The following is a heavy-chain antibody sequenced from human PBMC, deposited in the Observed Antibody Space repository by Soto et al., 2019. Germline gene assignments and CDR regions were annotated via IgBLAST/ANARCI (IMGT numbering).Heavy chain of an antibody. J-gene: IGHJ4*02. CDR2: ISGSGGST. CDR3: AKGSSPLFVGAMTYYFDF. Sequence: GGPLRLSCAASGFTFSSYAMSWVRQAPGKGLEWVSAISGSGGSTYYADSVKGRFTISRDNSKNTLYLQMNSLRAEDTAVYYCAKGSSPLFVGAMTYYFDFWGQGTLVTVSS. V-gene: IGHV3-23*01. D-gene: IGHD1-26*01. CDR1: GFTFSSYA.